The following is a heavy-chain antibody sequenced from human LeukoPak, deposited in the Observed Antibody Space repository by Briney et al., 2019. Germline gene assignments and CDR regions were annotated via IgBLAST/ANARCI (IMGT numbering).Heavy chain of an antibody. D-gene: IGHD3-22*01. V-gene: IGHV3-20*04. CDR1: GFTFDDYG. CDR2: INWNGGST. Sequence: GGSLGLSCAASGFTFDDYGMSWVRQAPGKGLEWVSGINWNGGSTGYADSVKGRFTISRDNAKNSLYLQMNSLRAEDTALYYCARANYYDSSGYYLIDHYFDYWGQGTLVTVSS. CDR3: ARANYYDSSGYYLIDHYFDY. J-gene: IGHJ4*02.